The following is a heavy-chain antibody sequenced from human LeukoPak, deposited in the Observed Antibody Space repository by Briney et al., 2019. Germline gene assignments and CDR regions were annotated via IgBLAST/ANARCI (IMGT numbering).Heavy chain of an antibody. CDR2: ISAYNGNT. CDR1: GYTFTSYG. CDR3: ARLQRWLDGAEYFQH. Sequence: ASVKVSCKASGYTFTSYGISWVRQAPGQGLEWMGWISAYNGNTNYAQKLQGRVTMTADTSTSTAYMELRSLRSDDTAVYYCARLQRWLDGAEYFQHWGQGTLVTVSS. J-gene: IGHJ1*01. D-gene: IGHD6-19*01. V-gene: IGHV1-18*01.